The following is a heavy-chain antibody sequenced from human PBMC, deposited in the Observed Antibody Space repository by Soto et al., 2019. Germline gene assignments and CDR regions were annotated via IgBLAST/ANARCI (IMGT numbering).Heavy chain of an antibody. CDR3: RTVAASHYYYYGMDV. V-gene: IGHV3-73*01. D-gene: IGHD2-15*01. CDR1: GFTFSGSA. J-gene: IGHJ6*02. Sequence: GGSLRLSCAASGFTFSGSAMHWVRQASGKGLEWVGRIRSKANSYATAYAASVKDRFTISRDDSKNTAYLQMNSLKTEDTAVYYCRTVAASHYYYYGMDVWGQGTTVTVSS. CDR2: IRSKANSYAT.